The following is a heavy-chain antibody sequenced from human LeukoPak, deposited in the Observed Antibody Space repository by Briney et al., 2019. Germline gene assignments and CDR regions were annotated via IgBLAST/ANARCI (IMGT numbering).Heavy chain of an antibody. J-gene: IGHJ4*02. CDR1: GFTFSSYA. CDR3: AKDYLGYCSGGSCLPTPYYFDY. Sequence: GGSLRLSCAASGFTFSSYAMSWVRQAPGKGLEWVSAISGSGGSTYYADSVKGRFNIPRDNSKNTLYLQMNSLRAEDTAVYYCAKDYLGYCSGGSCLPTPYYFDYWGQGTLVTVSS. D-gene: IGHD2-15*01. CDR2: ISGSGGST. V-gene: IGHV3-23*01.